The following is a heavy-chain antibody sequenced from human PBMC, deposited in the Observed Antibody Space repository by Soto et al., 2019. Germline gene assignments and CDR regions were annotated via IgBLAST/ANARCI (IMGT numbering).Heavy chain of an antibody. CDR3: AYDLFIPPEWRPLDY. CDR1: GFTFSSYG. J-gene: IGHJ4*02. CDR2: ISYDGCNK. D-gene: IGHD2-8*01. V-gene: IGHV3-30*18. Sequence: QVQLVESGGGVVQPGRSLRLSCAASGFTFSSYGMHWVRQAPGKGLEWVAVISYDGCNKYYTESVKGRCTISRDNSNKQLYVQMTGLRAEDSAVYYCAYDLFIPPEWRPLDYWGQGTLVTVSS.